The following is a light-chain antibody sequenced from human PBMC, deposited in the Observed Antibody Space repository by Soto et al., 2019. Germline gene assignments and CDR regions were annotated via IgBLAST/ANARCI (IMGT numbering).Light chain of an antibody. J-gene: IGKJ4*01. CDR3: QQYHNWPPLT. V-gene: IGKV3-15*01. CDR2: DAS. CDR1: QSVSSD. Sequence: EIVMTQSPVTLSVSPGERATLSCRASQSVSSDLAWYQQTPGQAPKLLIYDASTRATAVPARFSGSGSGTEFTLTISSLQSEDFAVYYCQQYHNWPPLTFGGGTKVEIK.